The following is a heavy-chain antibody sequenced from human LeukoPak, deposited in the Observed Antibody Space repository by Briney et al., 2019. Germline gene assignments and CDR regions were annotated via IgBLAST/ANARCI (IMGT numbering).Heavy chain of an antibody. CDR3: ARAIYGGSAFDY. V-gene: IGHV3-53*01. CDR1: GFTVSSNY. D-gene: IGHD4-23*01. CDR2: IYSGGST. Sequence: GVSLRLSCAASGFTVSSNYMSWVRQAPGKGLEWVSVIYSGGSTYYADSVKGRFTISRDNSKNTLYLQMNSLRAEDTAVYYCARAIYGGSAFDYWGQGTLVTVSS. J-gene: IGHJ4*02.